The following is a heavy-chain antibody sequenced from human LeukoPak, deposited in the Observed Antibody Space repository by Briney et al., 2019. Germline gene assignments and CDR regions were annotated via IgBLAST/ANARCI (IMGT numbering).Heavy chain of an antibody. J-gene: IGHJ5*01. D-gene: IGHD3/OR15-3a*01. CDR2: TSGLGDST. CDR1: GFTFSNFA. Sequence: GWSLRLYGTATGFTFSNFAVSWVRQAPGKGLDWGSATSGLGDSTYYADSGQGRFTIYRDNSMKTVYLQMDRLRVEDTAVYYCAKDPQENRRDWFIRYFDSWGQGILVSVSS. V-gene: IGHV3-23*01. CDR3: AKDPQENRRDWFIRYFDS.